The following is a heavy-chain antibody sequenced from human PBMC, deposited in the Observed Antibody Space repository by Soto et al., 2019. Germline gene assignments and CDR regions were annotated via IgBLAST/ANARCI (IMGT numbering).Heavy chain of an antibody. CDR1: GFKFDDYA. CDR2: MTWNSNNL. D-gene: IGHD5-18*01. CDR3: ARDHRILPDHDFFYGSDV. J-gene: IGHJ6*02. V-gene: IGHV3-9*01. Sequence: GGSLRLSCTASGFKFDDYAMHWVRQAPGKGLEWVSGMTWNSNNLDYADSLKGRVTISGDNAKNSLYLQLNTLRAEDTAVYYCARDHRILPDHDFFYGSDVWGRGATVTVSS.